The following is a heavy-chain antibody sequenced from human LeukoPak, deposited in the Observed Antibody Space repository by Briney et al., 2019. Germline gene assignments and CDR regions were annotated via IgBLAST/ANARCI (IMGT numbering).Heavy chain of an antibody. V-gene: IGHV3-33*01. D-gene: IGHD3-22*01. CDR1: GFTFSSYG. Sequence: GGSLRLSCAASGFTFSSYGMHWVRQAPGTGLEWVAVIWYDGSNKYYADSVKGRFTISRDNSKNTLYLQMNSLRAEDTAVYYCASHYDSSGFDYWGQGTLVTVSS. J-gene: IGHJ4*02. CDR2: IWYDGSNK. CDR3: ASHYDSSGFDY.